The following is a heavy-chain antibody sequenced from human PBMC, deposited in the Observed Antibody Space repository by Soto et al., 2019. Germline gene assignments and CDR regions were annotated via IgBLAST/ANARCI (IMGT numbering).Heavy chain of an antibody. CDR3: AREVVGMPGDQSPFYHGMDV. CDR2: LNPTGGST. D-gene: IGHD2-15*01. Sequence: QVQLVQSGAEVKKPGASVKVSCKASGYPFTSYYMHWLRQAPGQGLEWMGVLNPTGGSTTYAQNFQGRVIMTRDTSTGTVYVELSSLRSGDRAVYYCAREVVGMPGDQSPFYHGMDVWGQGTTVTVSS. CDR1: GYPFTSYY. J-gene: IGHJ6*01. V-gene: IGHV1-46*01.